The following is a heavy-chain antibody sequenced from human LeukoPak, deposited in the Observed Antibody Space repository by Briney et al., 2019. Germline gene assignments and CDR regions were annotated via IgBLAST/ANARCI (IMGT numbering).Heavy chain of an antibody. Sequence: GASVKVSCKASGYTFTGYYMHWVRQAPGQGLEWMGWINPNSGGTNYAQKFQGRVTMTRDTSISTAYMELSRLRSDDTAVYYCARDYYGSGSYYHDYWGQGTLVTVSS. CDR2: INPNSGGT. V-gene: IGHV1-2*02. CDR3: ARDYYGSGSYYHDY. J-gene: IGHJ4*02. CDR1: GYTFTGYY. D-gene: IGHD3-10*01.